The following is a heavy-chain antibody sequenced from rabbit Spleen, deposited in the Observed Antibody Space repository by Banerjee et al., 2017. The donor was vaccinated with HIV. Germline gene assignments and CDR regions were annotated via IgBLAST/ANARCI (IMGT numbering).Heavy chain of an antibody. V-gene: IGHV1S47*01. CDR1: GFDFTNYG. Sequence: QEQLVESGGGLVQPGGSLKLSCKASGFDFTNYGVSWVRQTPGKGLDWIGYIDPIFGRTYYASWVDGRFTISRENAQNTVFLQMTSLTAADTATYFCARDGAGGSYFALWGPGTLVTVS. D-gene: IGHD8-1*01. CDR2: IDPIFGRT. J-gene: IGHJ4*01. CDR3: ARDGAGGSYFAL.